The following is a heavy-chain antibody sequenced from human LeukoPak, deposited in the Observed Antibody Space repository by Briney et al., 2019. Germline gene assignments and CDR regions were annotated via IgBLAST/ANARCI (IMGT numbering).Heavy chain of an antibody. V-gene: IGHV3-74*01. CDR2: INSDGSST. CDR1: GFTFSSYW. Sequence: GGSLRLSCAASGFTFSSYWMHWVRQAPGKGLAWVSRINSDGSSTSYADSVKGRFTISRDNAKNTLYLQMNSLRADDTAVYYCARGPYSSGWYYFDYWGQGTLVTVSS. CDR3: ARGPYSSGWYYFDY. D-gene: IGHD6-19*01. J-gene: IGHJ4*02.